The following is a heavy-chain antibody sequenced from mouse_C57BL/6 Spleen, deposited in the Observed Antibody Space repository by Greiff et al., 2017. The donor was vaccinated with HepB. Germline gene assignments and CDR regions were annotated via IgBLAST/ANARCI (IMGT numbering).Heavy chain of an antibody. CDR2: IYPGDGDT. V-gene: IGHV1-82*01. Sequence: VQLQQSGPELVKPGASVKISCKASGYAFSSSWMNWVKQRPGKGLEWIGRIYPGDGDTNYNGKFKGKATLTADKSSSTAYMQLSSLTSEDSAVYFCARDYYGSSPWFAYWGKGLWSLSLQ. CDR3: ARDYYGSSPWFAY. CDR1: GYAFSSSW. J-gene: IGHJ3*01. D-gene: IGHD1-1*01.